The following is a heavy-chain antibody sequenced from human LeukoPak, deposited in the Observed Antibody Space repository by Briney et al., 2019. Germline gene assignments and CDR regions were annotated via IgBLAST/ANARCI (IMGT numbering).Heavy chain of an antibody. D-gene: IGHD6-19*01. CDR2: IYSGGST. CDR1: GFTFSANY. Sequence: HPGGSLRLSCAASGFTFSANYMSWVRQAPGKGLEWVSVIYSGGSTYYSDSVKGRFTISRHNSQNTVYLQMNSLRAEDTAVYYCARVSIPEYSSGWYGAFLAGRAYYYYYGMDVWGQGTTVTVSS. CDR3: ARVSIPEYSSGWYGAFLAGRAYYYYYGMDV. V-gene: IGHV3-53*01. J-gene: IGHJ6*02.